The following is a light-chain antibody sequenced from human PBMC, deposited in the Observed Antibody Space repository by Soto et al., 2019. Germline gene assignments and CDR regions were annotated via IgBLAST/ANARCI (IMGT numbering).Light chain of an antibody. Sequence: EIVLTQSPGTLSLSHGERATLSCRASQSVSNNYLAWYQQKPGQAPRLLIYGASNRATGIPDRFSGSGSGTEFTLTISSLQSEDFAVYYCQQYNNWPPKITFGQGTRLEI. J-gene: IGKJ5*01. CDR1: QSVSNN. CDR3: QQYNNWPPKIT. V-gene: IGKV3D-15*01. CDR2: GAS.